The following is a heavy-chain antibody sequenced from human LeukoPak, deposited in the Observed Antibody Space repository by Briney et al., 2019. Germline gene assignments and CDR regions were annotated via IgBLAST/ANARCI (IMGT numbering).Heavy chain of an antibody. V-gene: IGHV6-1*01. CDR2: TYYRSKWYY. CDR1: GDSVSSNSVT. J-gene: IGHJ5*02. CDR3: ARDSTYNYQSYNWFDP. D-gene: IGHD5-24*01. Sequence: SQTLSLTCAISGDSVSSNSVTWNWIRQSPSRGLEWLGRTYYRSKWYYDYAVSVKSRMTINPDTSKNQFSLQLNSVTPEDTAVYYCARDSTYNYQSYNWFDPWGQGTLVTVSS.